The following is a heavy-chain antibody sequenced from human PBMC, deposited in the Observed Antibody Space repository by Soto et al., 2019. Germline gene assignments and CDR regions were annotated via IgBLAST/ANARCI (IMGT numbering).Heavy chain of an antibody. CDR1: SGSITTSSYY. Sequence: SETLSLTCSVFSGSITTSSYYWGWIRQPPGKGLEWIGSIYYSGSINDNPSLKSRVSMSIDTSKKQFSLKLTSVTAADTAVYYCARLLPARTAYYYFDSRGRGPLVT. CDR2: IYYSGSI. D-gene: IGHD5-18*01. V-gene: IGHV4-39*01. J-gene: IGHJ4*02. CDR3: ARLLPARTAYYYFDS.